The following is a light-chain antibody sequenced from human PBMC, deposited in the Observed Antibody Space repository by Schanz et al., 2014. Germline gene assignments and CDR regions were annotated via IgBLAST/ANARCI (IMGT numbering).Light chain of an antibody. CDR1: QSLYSY. CDR3: QQSYNTPSEFT. Sequence: DIQLTQSPSSLSASVGDRVTITCRASQSLYSYLNWYQKKPGKAPKLLVYTTSTLQSGVPSRFSGSGSGTDFTLTISSLQPEDFATYYCQQSYNTPSEFTFGGGTKVEIK. CDR2: TTS. V-gene: IGKV1-39*01. J-gene: IGKJ4*01.